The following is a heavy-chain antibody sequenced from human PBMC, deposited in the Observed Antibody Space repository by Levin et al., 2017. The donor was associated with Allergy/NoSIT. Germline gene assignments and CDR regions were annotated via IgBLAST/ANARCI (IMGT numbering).Heavy chain of an antibody. D-gene: IGHD3-22*01. CDR3: AHRRGPYDSGGYDLRVPFDF. CDR2: IYWDNDK. CDR1: GFSFSLPGVG. V-gene: IGHV2-5*02. J-gene: IGHJ4*02. Sequence: NASGPTLVKPSQTLTLTCNLSGFSFSLPGVGVGWIRQPPGKALEWLALIYWDNDKRYSPSLKSRLPVTKDTSKNQVVLTMSNMVPEDTATYYCAHRRGPYDSGGYDLRVPFDFWGQGTLVTVSS.